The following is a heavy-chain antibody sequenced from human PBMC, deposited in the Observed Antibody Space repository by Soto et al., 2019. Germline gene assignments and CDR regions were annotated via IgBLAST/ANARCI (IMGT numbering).Heavy chain of an antibody. J-gene: IGHJ6*02. V-gene: IGHV3-30*04. CDR2: ISSDGRNT. Sequence: QPWGSLILSCAASGFSFSNYALHWVRQAPGKGLEWVALISSDGRNTYSADFVKGRFTISRDNSKNTLYLQMNSLTAEDTAMYHSARVTQSSTYNRNYYYGLDAWGQGTMVTASS. CDR3: ARVTQSSTYNRNYYYGLDA. D-gene: IGHD1-1*01. CDR1: GFSFSNYA.